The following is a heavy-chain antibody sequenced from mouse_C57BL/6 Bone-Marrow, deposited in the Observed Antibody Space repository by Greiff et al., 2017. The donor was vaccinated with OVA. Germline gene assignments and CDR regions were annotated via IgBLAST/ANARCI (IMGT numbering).Heavy chain of an antibody. D-gene: IGHD2-4*01. CDR2: IEPETGGT. Sequence: LVESGAELVRPGASVTLSCKASGYTFTDYEMHWVKQTPVHGLEWIGAIEPETGGTAYNQKFKGKAILTADKSSSTAYMELRSLTSEDSAVYYCTRDDYDEWDWGQGTTLTVSS. J-gene: IGHJ2*01. CDR3: TRDDYDEWD. CDR1: GYTFTDYE. V-gene: IGHV1-15*01.